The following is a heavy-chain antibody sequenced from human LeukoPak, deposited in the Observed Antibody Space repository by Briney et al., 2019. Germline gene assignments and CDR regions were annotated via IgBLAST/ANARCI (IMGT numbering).Heavy chain of an antibody. CDR3: ARQAYSSGRYFPFDY. D-gene: IGHD3-22*01. V-gene: IGHV3-33*01. J-gene: IGHJ4*02. Sequence: PGRSLRLSCAASGFAFSTYGMHGVRQAPGKGLEWVAYIWYDGSKTYYADSVKGRFTISRDDPENTLYLQVNSLRAEDTALYYCARQAYSSGRYFPFDYWGQATLLTVSS. CDR2: IWYDGSKT. CDR1: GFAFSTYG.